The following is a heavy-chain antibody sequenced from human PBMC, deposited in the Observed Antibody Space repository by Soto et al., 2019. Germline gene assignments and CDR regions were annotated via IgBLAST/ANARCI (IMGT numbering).Heavy chain of an antibody. V-gene: IGHV3-48*01. CDR2: ISSSSSTI. CDR1: GFTFSSYA. J-gene: IGHJ6*02. CDR3: ARGQWELLIQPTGYYGMDV. Sequence: GGSLRLSCGAFGFTFSSYAMNWVLQAPGKGLEWVSYISSSSSTIYYADSVKGRFTISRDNAKNSLYLQMNSLRAEDTAVYYCARGQWELLIQPTGYYGMDVWGQGTTVTVSS. D-gene: IGHD1-26*01.